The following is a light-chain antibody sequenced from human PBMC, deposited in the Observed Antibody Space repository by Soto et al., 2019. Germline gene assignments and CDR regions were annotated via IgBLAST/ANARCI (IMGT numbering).Light chain of an antibody. J-gene: IGLJ2*01. V-gene: IGLV2-14*01. CDR1: SNDVGLYKY. CDR3: SSYASSTALI. CDR2: EVS. Sequence: QSALTQPASVSGSPGQSITISCTGTSNDVGLYKYVSWYQQHPDKAPKLIIYEVSNRPSGVSNRFSGSKSGNTASLTISGLQAEDEADYFCSSYASSTALIFGGGTKLTVL.